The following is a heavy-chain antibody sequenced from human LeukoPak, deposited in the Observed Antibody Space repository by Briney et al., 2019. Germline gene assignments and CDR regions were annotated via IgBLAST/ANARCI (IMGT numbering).Heavy chain of an antibody. CDR3: ARAIVVVTATPLDY. CDR2: INPNSGGT. V-gene: IGHV1-2*02. D-gene: IGHD2-21*02. Sequence: GASVKVSCKASGYTFTGYYMHWVRQAPGQGLEWMGWINPNSGGTNYAQKFQGRVTMTRDTSASTAYMELSSLRSEDTAVYYCARAIVVVTATPLDYWGQGTLVTVSS. J-gene: IGHJ4*02. CDR1: GYTFTGYY.